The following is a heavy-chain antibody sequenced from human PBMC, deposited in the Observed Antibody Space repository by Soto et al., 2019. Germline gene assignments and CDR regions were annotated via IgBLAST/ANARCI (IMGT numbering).Heavy chain of an antibody. V-gene: IGHV1-18*01. CDR1: GYTFTSYG. J-gene: IGHJ4*02. Sequence: ASVKVSCKAPGYTFTSYGITWVRQAPGQGPEWMGWISAYNGNIDYAQKFQGRVTMTTDTSTSTAYMELRSLRSDDTAVYYCARTWGDYYDSSGYYYDYWGQGTLVTVSS. D-gene: IGHD3-22*01. CDR3: ARTWGDYYDSSGYYYDY. CDR2: ISAYNGNI.